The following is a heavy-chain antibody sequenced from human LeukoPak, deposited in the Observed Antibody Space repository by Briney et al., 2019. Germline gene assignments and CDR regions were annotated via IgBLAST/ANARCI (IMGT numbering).Heavy chain of an antibody. V-gene: IGHV1-69*13. CDR1: GYTLTELS. D-gene: IGHD3-22*01. J-gene: IGHJ4*02. Sequence: SVKVSCKVSGYTLTELSMHWVRQAPGQGLEWMGGIIPIFGTANYAQKFQGRVTITADESTSTAYMELSSLRSEDTAVYYCARDDDSSGYFVWGQGTLVTVSS. CDR2: IIPIFGTA. CDR3: ARDDDSSGYFV.